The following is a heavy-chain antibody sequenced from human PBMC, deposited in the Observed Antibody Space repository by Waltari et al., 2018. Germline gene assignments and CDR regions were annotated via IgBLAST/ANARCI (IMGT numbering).Heavy chain of an antibody. V-gene: IGHV3-23*01. D-gene: IGHD2-15*01. CDR2: FTGSSVK. J-gene: IGHJ4*02. CDR3: VGFCRGGSCSGYFSWDY. CDR1: GFTFNDYS. Sequence: EVQLLESGGDLVQPGGSLRLSCVASGFTFNDYSMTWVRQAPGKGLEWGARFTGSSVKYHSDAVKGRFTISRDNSRNTVYLDMNTLRTEDTAVYYCVGFCRGGSCSGYFSWDYWGQGTLVTVSS.